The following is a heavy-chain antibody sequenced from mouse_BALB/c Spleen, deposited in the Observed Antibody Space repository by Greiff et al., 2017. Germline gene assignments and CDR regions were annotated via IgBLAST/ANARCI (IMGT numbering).Heavy chain of an antibody. CDR1: GYSFTSYY. D-gene: IGHD1-1*01. CDR2: IDPFNGGT. V-gene: IGHV1S135*01. Sequence: EVQLQQSGPELMKPGASVKISCKASGYSFTSYYMHWVKQSHGKSLEWIGYIDPFNGGTSYNQKFKGKATLTVDKSSSTAYMHLSSLTSEDSAVYYCANYGYAMDYWGQGTSVTVSS. J-gene: IGHJ4*01. CDR3: ANYGYAMDY.